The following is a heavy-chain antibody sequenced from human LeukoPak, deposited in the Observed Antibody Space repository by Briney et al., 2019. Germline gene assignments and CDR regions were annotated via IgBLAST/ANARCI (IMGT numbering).Heavy chain of an antibody. V-gene: IGHV3-7*01. CDR1: GFTFSSYW. J-gene: IGHJ5*02. CDR2: IKQDGSEK. CDR3: AREGFDWNSRAFDP. Sequence: GGSLRLSCAGSGFTFSSYWMSWVRQAPGKGLEWVANIKQDGSEKYYVDSVKGRFTISRDNAKNSLYLQMNSLRAEDTAVYYCAREGFDWNSRAFDPWGQGTLVTVSS. D-gene: IGHD1-7*01.